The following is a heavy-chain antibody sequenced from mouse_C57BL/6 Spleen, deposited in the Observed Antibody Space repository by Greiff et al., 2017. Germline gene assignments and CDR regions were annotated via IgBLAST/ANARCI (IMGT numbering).Heavy chain of an antibody. J-gene: IGHJ1*03. CDR3: ARDQIYYGNSYWYFDV. V-gene: IGHV5-4*01. D-gene: IGHD2-1*01. CDR2: ISDGGSYT. Sequence: EVKLQESGGGLVKPGGSLKLSCAASGFTFSSYAMSWVRQTPEKRLEWVATISDGGSYTYYPDNVKGRFTISRDNAKNNLYLQMSHLKSEDTAMYYCARDQIYYGNSYWYFDVWGTGTTVTVSS. CDR1: GFTFSSYA.